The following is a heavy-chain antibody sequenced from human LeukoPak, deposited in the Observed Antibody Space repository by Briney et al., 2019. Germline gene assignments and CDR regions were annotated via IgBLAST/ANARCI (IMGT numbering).Heavy chain of an antibody. Sequence: PSQTLSHTCTVSGGSISSGDYYWSWIRQPPGKGLEWIGYIYYSGSTYYNPSLKSRVTISVDTSKNQFSLKLSSVTAADTAVYYCARTTTVTTLFDYWGQGTLVTVSS. CDR3: ARTTTVTTLFDY. J-gene: IGHJ4*02. CDR1: GGSISSGDYY. CDR2: IYYSGST. D-gene: IGHD4-17*01. V-gene: IGHV4-30-4*01.